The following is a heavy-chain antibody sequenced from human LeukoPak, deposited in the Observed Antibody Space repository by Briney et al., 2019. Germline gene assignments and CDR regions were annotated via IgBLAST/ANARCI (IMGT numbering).Heavy chain of an antibody. CDR3: ARAGSSWSFDY. V-gene: IGHV4-59*01. D-gene: IGHD6-13*01. Sequence: SETLSLTCTVSGDSITSYCWNWIRQPPGKGLVCIAYIHYSGSTNYNPSLKSRVTMSVDTSKNQFSLKLNSVTAADTAVYYCARAGSSWSFDYWGQGTLVTVSS. CDR1: GDSITSYC. CDR2: IHYSGST. J-gene: IGHJ4*02.